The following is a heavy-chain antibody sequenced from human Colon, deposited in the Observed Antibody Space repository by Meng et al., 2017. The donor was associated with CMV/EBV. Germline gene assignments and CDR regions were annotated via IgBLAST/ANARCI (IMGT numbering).Heavy chain of an antibody. Sequence: GESLKISCAASGFTLSSYGMHWVRQAAGKGLEWVAFIRYDGTEKYYVDPVKGRFTISRDNSKNTLSLQMNSLRAEDTAVYYCAKGPIASGHDLVLGRCGGDCLDYWGQGTLVTVSS. CDR2: IRYDGTEK. J-gene: IGHJ4*02. CDR1: GFTLSSYG. D-gene: IGHD2-21*01. CDR3: AKGPIASGHDLVLGRCGGDCLDY. V-gene: IGHV3-30*02.